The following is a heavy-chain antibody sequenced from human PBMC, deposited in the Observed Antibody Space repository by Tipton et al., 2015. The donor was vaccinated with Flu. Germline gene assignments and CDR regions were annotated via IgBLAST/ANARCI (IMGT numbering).Heavy chain of an antibody. CDR2: ISDTGGST. J-gene: IGHJ6*02. Sequence: SLRLSCAGSGFTFSSYAMRWVRQAPGKGLEWVSSISDTGGSTYYANSVKGRFTISRDNSKNTLYLQMNSLRVEDTAVYYCVKLLFMYYYHVMDVWGQGTTVTVSS. D-gene: IGHD2-21*01. CDR3: VKLLFMYYYHVMDV. V-gene: IGHV3-23*01. CDR1: GFTFSSYA.